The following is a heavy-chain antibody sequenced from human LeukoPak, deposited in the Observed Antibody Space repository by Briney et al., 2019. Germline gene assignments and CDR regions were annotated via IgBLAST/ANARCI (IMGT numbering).Heavy chain of an antibody. CDR3: AKAGYGGYYFDY. CDR1: GFTFSSYA. CDR2: ISGSGGST. Sequence: GGSLRLSCAAPGFTFSSYAMSWVRQAPGKGLEWVSAISGSGGSTYYADSVKGRFTISRDNSKNTLYLQMNSLGAEDTAVYYCAKAGYGGYYFDYWGQGTLVTVSS. V-gene: IGHV3-23*01. J-gene: IGHJ4*02. D-gene: IGHD6-25*01.